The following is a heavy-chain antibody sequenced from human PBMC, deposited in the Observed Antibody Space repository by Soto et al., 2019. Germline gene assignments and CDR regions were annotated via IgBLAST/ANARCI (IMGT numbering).Heavy chain of an antibody. CDR1: GGTFSNYP. CDR2: IIPILDTA. CDR3: ARGDSYCTGGSCYSTAFEY. Sequence: ASVKVSCKASGGTFSNYPISWVRQAPGQGPEWMGRIIPILDTANYAQKFQGRVTITADKSTSTAYLELSSLTSEDTAVYYCARGDSYCTGGSCYSTAFEYWGQGTLVTVSS. D-gene: IGHD2-15*01. V-gene: IGHV1-69*08. J-gene: IGHJ4*02.